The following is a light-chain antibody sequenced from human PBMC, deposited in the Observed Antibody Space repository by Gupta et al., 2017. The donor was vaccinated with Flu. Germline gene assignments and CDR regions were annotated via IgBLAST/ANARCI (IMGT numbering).Light chain of an antibody. Sequence: TLSVSPGESATLACPASQSFSSNYLVLYQQKPGQSPRLAIDDGSNRAAGIPDRLSGSWSGTYFTRTISSREPEDFAVYVFQREGSAVPWTCGQGTKV. CDR3: QREGSAVPWT. V-gene: IGKV3-20*01. CDR1: QSFSSNY. CDR2: DGS. J-gene: IGKJ1*01.